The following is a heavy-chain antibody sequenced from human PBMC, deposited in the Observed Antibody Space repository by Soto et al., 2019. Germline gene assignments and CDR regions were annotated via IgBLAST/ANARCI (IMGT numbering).Heavy chain of an antibody. D-gene: IGHD3-22*01. Sequence: SETLSLTCTVSGGSISSYYWSWIRQPPGKGLEWIGYIYYSGSTNYNPSLKSRVTISVDTSKNQFSLKLSSVTAADTAVYYCARFRRGLYYFDHWGQGTLVTVS. CDR3: ARFRRGLYYFDH. V-gene: IGHV4-59*01. J-gene: IGHJ4*02. CDR2: IYYSGST. CDR1: GGSISSYY.